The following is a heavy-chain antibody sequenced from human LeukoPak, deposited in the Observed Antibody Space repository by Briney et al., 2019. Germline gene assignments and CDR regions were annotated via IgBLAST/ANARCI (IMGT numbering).Heavy chain of an antibody. Sequence: PSETLSLTCTVSGGSVSSGSYYWSWIRQPPGKGLEWIGYIYYSGSTNYNPSLKSRVTISVDTSKNQFSLKLSSVTAADTAVYYCAGATPHCSSTSCYEWGQGTLVTVSS. CDR1: GGSVSSGSYY. V-gene: IGHV4-61*01. J-gene: IGHJ4*02. D-gene: IGHD2-2*01. CDR2: IYYSGST. CDR3: AGATPHCSSTSCYE.